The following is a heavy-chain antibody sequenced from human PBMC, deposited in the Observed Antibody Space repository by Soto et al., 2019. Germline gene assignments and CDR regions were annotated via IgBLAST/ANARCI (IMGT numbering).Heavy chain of an antibody. CDR3: AKGGYYSLFDI. Sequence: PAGSLRLSCVASRFPFSSYAMSWVRQTPGKGLEWVSGISGSGGRTYYADSVKGRFTISRDNSNNTLSLQMHILRVEDTAVYFCAKGGYYSLFDIWGQGTMVTVSS. V-gene: IGHV3-23*01. CDR2: ISGSGGRT. D-gene: IGHD3-16*01. CDR1: RFPFSSYA. J-gene: IGHJ3*02.